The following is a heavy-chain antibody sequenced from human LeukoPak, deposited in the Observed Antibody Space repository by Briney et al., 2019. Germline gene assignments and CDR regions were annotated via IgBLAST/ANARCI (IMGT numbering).Heavy chain of an antibody. V-gene: IGHV1-8*01. D-gene: IGHD3-22*01. CDR2: MNPNSGNT. J-gene: IGHJ6*03. CDR1: GYTFTSYD. Sequence: ASVKVSCKASGYTFTSYDINWVRQATGQGLEWMGWMNPNSGNTGYAQKFQGRVTMTRNTSISTAYMELSSLRSEDTAVYYCAREGEYYDSGYYYYMDVWGKGTTVTVS. CDR3: AREGEYYDSGYYYYMDV.